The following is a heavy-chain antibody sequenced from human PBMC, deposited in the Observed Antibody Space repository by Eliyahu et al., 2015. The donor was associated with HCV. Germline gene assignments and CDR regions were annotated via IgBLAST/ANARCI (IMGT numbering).Heavy chain of an antibody. CDR2: SNGGGSVT. D-gene: IGHD2-21*01. J-gene: IGHJ4*02. Sequence: DGRLVESGGGLVQLGGSLRLSXAASGFTFSGYWMHWVRQGPGKGVVWVSRSNGGGSVTDYADSVKGRFIISRDNAKNTVYLQMNSLTVEDTAVYYCASLVVIAAPQDFWGQGTLVTVSS. CDR1: GFTFSGYW. V-gene: IGHV3-74*01. CDR3: ASLVVIAAPQDF.